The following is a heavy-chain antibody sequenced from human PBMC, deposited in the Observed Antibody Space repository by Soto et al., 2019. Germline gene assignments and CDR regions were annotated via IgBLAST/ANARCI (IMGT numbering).Heavy chain of an antibody. CDR2: INPSGGST. CDR1: GYTFTSYY. D-gene: IGHD6-13*01. J-gene: IGHJ6*02. V-gene: IGHV1-46*01. Sequence: QVQLVQSGAEVKKPGASVKVSCKASGYTFTSYYMHWVRQAPGQGLEWMGIINPSGGSTSYAQKFQGRVTLTRDQSTSTVYMELSSLRSDDTAVYYCARVYGAAAGTYYYYYGMDVWGQGTTVTVSS. CDR3: ARVYGAAAGTYYYYYGMDV.